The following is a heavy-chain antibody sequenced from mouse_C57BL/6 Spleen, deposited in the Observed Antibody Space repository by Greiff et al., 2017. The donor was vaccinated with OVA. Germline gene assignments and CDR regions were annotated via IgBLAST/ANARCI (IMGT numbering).Heavy chain of an antibody. V-gene: IGHV1-20*01. CDR2: INPYNGDT. CDR1: GYSFTGYF. J-gene: IGHJ2*01. CDR3: ARSPYGSSYYFDY. D-gene: IGHD1-1*01. Sequence: EVKLMESGPELVKPGDSVKISCKASGYSFTGYFMNWVMQSHGKSLEWIGRINPYNGDTFYNQKFKGKATLTVDKSSSTAHMELRSLTSEDSAVYYCARSPYGSSYYFDYWGQGTTLTVSS.